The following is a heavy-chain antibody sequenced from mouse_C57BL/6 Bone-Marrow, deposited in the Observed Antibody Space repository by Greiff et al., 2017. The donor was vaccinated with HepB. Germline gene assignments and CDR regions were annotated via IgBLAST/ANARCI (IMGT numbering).Heavy chain of an antibody. D-gene: IGHD6-5*01. J-gene: IGHJ2*01. CDR2: IDPENGDT. Sequence: VQLKESGAELVRPGASVKLSCTASGFNIKDDYMHWVKQRPEQGLEWIGWIDPENGDTEYASKFQGKATITADTSSNTAYLQLSSLTSEDTAVYYCTLGYSVGFDYWGQGTTLTVSS. CDR3: TLGYSVGFDY. V-gene: IGHV14-4*01. CDR1: GFNIKDDY.